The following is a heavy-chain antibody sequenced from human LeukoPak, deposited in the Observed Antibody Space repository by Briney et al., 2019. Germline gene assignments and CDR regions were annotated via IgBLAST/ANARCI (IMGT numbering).Heavy chain of an antibody. CDR3: AKSPPGYSSGWPNDY. J-gene: IGHJ4*02. V-gene: IGHV3-23*01. D-gene: IGHD6-19*01. Sequence: PGGSLRLSCAASGFTLSSYAMSWVRQAPGKGPEWVSAISGSGGSTYYADSVKGRFTISRDNSKNTLYLQMNSLRAEDTAVYYCAKSPPGYSSGWPNDYWGQGTLVTVSS. CDR1: GFTLSSYA. CDR2: ISGSGGST.